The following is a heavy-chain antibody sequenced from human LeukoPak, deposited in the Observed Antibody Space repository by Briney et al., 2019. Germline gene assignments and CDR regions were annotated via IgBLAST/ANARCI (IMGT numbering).Heavy chain of an antibody. V-gene: IGHV3-23*01. CDR3: AKVSVCYGCYLDY. CDR1: GYTFSSHG. Sequence: GGSLRLSCAASGYTFSSHGLTWVRQAPGKGLEWVSTINGAGDNTYYAETVKGRFTISRDNSKNALYLQMHSLRAGDTAIYYCAKVSVCYGCYLDYWGQGTLVTVS. D-gene: IGHD3-16*01. J-gene: IGHJ4*02. CDR2: INGAGDNT.